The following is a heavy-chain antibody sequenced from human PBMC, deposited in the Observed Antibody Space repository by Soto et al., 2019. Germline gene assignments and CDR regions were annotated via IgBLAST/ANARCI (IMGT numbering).Heavy chain of an antibody. V-gene: IGHV1-18*01. Sequence: ASVKVSCKASGYTFTSYGISWVRQAPGQGLEWMGWISAYNGNTNYAQKLQGRVTMTTDTSTSTAYMELRSLRSDDTAVYYCARGGPPAAAGRSYYYYGMDVWGQGTTVTVSS. J-gene: IGHJ6*02. CDR1: GYTFTSYG. CDR3: ARGGPPAAAGRSYYYYGMDV. D-gene: IGHD6-13*01. CDR2: ISAYNGNT.